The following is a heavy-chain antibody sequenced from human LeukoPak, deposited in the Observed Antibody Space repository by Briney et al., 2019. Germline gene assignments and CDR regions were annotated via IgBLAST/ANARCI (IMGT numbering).Heavy chain of an antibody. CDR2: IHQHGNEK. CDR1: GFTFSNYW. V-gene: IGHV3-7*03. Sequence: PGGSLRLSCAASGFTFSNYWMSWVRQAPGKGLEWVASIHQHGNEKYFVDSVRGRFTISRDNSKNSLYLQISSLRAEDTAVYYCAKVFGDHNLDYWGQGTLVTVSS. D-gene: IGHD3-10*02. CDR3: AKVFGDHNLDY. J-gene: IGHJ4*02.